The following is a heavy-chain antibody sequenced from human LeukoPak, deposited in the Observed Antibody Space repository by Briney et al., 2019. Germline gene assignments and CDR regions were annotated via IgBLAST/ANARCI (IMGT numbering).Heavy chain of an antibody. CDR1: GFTFSSYG. CDR2: IWYDGTNK. J-gene: IGHJ4*02. CDR3: ARIGGDRHPIEY. Sequence: GRSLRLSCAASGFTFSSYGMHWVRQAPGKGLEWVAVIWYDGTNKYYADSVKGRFTISRDNSKNTLYLQMNSLRVEDTAVYYCARIGGDRHPIEYWGQGTLVTVSS. V-gene: IGHV3-33*01. D-gene: IGHD2-21*02.